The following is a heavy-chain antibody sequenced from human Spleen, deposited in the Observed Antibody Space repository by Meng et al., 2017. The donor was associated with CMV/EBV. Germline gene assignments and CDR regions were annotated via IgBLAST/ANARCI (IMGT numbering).Heavy chain of an antibody. J-gene: IGHJ6*02. D-gene: IGHD6-6*01. Sequence: SETLSLTCTVSGGSISRYYWNWIRQPPGKGLEWIEYIYYSGSTNYNPSLKSRVTISVDTSKSQFSLKLSSVTAADTAIYYCARLSSSHFGYFGMDVWGQGTTVTVSS. CDR1: GGSISRYY. CDR2: IYYSGST. V-gene: IGHV4-59*01. CDR3: ARLSSSHFGYFGMDV.